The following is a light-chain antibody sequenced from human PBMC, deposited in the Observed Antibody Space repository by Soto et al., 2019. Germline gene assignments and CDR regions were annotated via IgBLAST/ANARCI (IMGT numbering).Light chain of an antibody. J-gene: IGKJ2*01. V-gene: IGKV3-15*01. CDR1: QSVSSN. CDR3: QQYNNWPPRYT. CDR2: GAS. Sequence: EIVMTQSPATLSVSPGERATLSCRASQSVSSNLAWYQQTPGQAPRLPIYGASTRATGIPARFSGSGSGTEFTLTISSLKSEDFAVYYCQQYNNWPPRYTFGQGTKLEIK.